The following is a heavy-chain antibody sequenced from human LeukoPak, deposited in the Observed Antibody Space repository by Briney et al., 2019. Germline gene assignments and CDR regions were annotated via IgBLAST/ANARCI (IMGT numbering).Heavy chain of an antibody. V-gene: IGHV4-39*07. Sequence: PSETLSLTCTVSGGSISSSSYHWGWIRQPPGKGLQWIGSIYYSGSTYYNPSLKSRVTISVDTSKNQFSLKLSSVTAADTAVYYCARDFTGQGPVAAAGCWFDPWGQGTLVTVSS. J-gene: IGHJ5*02. D-gene: IGHD6-13*01. CDR2: IYYSGST. CDR1: GGSISSSSYH. CDR3: ARDFTGQGPVAAAGCWFDP.